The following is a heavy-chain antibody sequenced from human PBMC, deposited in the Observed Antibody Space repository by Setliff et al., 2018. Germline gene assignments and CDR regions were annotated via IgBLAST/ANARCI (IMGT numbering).Heavy chain of an antibody. CDR1: GFNFKGHG. CDR3: ARDGGEY. Sequence: PGGSLRLSCAASGFNFKGHGMSWVRQAPGKGLEWVANIKQDGSEKYYVDSVKGRFTISRDNAKNSLYLQMNSLRAEDTAVYYCARDGGEYWGQGTLVTVSS. D-gene: IGHD3-16*01. V-gene: IGHV3-7*01. J-gene: IGHJ4*02. CDR2: IKQDGSEK.